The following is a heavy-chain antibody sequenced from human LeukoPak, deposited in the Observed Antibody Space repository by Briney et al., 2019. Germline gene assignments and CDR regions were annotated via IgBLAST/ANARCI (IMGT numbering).Heavy chain of an antibody. CDR3: AKGGGVISYYFDY. CDR2: ISGSGGST. CDR1: GFTFRNYA. V-gene: IGHV3-23*01. D-gene: IGHD3-10*01. J-gene: IGHJ4*02. Sequence: PGGSLRLSCAASGFTFRNYAMSWVRQAPGKGPEWVSLISGSGGSTDYADSVKGRFTISRDTSKNTLYLQVNSLRAEDTAVYYCAKGGGVISYYFDYWGQGTLVTVSS.